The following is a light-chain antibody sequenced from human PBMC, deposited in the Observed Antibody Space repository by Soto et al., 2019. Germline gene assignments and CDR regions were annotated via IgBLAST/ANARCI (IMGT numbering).Light chain of an antibody. CDR2: SNN. V-gene: IGLV1-44*01. CDR1: RSNIGTNT. CDR3: SAWDDSLNGPHVI. Sequence: QAVVTQPPSASGTPGQRVTISCSGSRSNIGTNTVNWYQQLPGTSPKLLIHSNNQRPSGVPDRFSGSKSGTSASLATSWLQSQDEADYYCSAWDDSLNGPHVIFGGGTKLTVL. J-gene: IGLJ2*01.